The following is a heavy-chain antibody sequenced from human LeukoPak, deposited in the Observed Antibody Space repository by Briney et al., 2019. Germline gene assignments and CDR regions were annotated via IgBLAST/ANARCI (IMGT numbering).Heavy chain of an antibody. V-gene: IGHV3-74*01. CDR2: INSDGSRT. CDR1: GFTFSTYW. J-gene: IGHJ3*02. CDR3: ARPETQYSSGLDGFDI. Sequence: GGSLRLSCAASGFTFSTYWMHWVRQAPGKGLVWVSRINSDGSRTTYADSVKGRFTISRNNAKNTLYLQMNSLRTEDTAVYYCARPETQYSSGLDGFDIWGQGTMVTVSS. D-gene: IGHD6-19*01.